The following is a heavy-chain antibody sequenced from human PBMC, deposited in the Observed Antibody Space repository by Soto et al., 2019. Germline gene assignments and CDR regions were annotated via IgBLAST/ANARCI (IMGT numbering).Heavy chain of an antibody. CDR2: IYYSGIT. CDR1: GGSISSYY. J-gene: IGHJ4*02. Sequence: QVQLQESGPGLVKPSETLSLTCTVSGGSISSYYWSWIRQPPGKGLEWIGYIYYSGITNYNPSLKSRVTISVDTSKNQFSLKLSSVTAADTAVYYCARDHDWSFDYWGQGTLVTVSS. CDR3: ARDHDWSFDY. V-gene: IGHV4-59*01. D-gene: IGHD3-9*01.